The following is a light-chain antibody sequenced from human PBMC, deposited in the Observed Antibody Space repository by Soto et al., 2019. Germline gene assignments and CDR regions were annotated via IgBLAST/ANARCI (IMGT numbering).Light chain of an antibody. CDR3: QQYNIWPMYT. V-gene: IGKV3-15*01. Sequence: EIVLTQSPDTLSVSLGERATLSCRASQSVTSNLAWYHQKPGQAPRLLIYGASTRATGIPARFSGSGSGTEFTLTISSLQSEDFGVYYCQQYNIWPMYTFGQGTKVGIK. CDR2: GAS. J-gene: IGKJ2*01. CDR1: QSVTSN.